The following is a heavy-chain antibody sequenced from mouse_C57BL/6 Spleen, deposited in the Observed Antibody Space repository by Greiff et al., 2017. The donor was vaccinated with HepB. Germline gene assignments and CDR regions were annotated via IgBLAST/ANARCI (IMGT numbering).Heavy chain of an antibody. CDR1: GYTFTSYW. Sequence: QVQLQQPGAELVMPGASVKLSCKASGYTFTSYWMHWVKQRPGQGLEWIGEIDPSDSYTNYNQKFTGKSTLTVDKSSSAAYMQLSSLTSEDSAVYYCARRLRLYYFDYWGQGNTLTVSS. J-gene: IGHJ2*01. V-gene: IGHV1-69*01. D-gene: IGHD1-2*01. CDR2: IDPSDSYT. CDR3: ARRLRLYYFDY.